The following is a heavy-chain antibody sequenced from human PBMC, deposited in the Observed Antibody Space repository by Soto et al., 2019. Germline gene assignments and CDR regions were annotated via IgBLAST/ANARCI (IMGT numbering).Heavy chain of an antibody. J-gene: IGHJ6*02. CDR1: GDSISRYY. CDR2: ISNSGST. D-gene: IGHD3-16*01. CDR3: ARDGGINPTRTYHMDV. Sequence: QVQLQESGPGLVKPSETLSLTCTVSGDSISRYYWSWIRQPPGKGLEWIGYISNSGSTNYNPSLKSRVTISLDTFNNQLSLRLTSVTAADTAVYYCARDGGINPTRTYHMDVWGPGTTVTVSS. V-gene: IGHV4-59*01.